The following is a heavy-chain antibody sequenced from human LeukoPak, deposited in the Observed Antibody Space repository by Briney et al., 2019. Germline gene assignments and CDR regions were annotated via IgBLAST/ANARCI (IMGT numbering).Heavy chain of an antibody. V-gene: IGHV1-18*01. D-gene: IGHD3-10*01. J-gene: IGHJ5*02. CDR1: GYTFTSYG. Sequence: ASVKVSCKASGYTFTSYGISWARQAPGQGLEWMGWISSYNGNTNYAQKLQGRVTMTTDTSTSTAYMELRSLRSDDTAVYYCARPRRSGWWFDPWGQGTLVTVSS. CDR3: ARPRRSGWWFDP. CDR2: ISSYNGNT.